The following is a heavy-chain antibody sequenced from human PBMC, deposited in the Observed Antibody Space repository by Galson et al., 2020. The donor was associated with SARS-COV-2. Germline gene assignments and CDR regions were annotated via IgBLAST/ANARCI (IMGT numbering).Heavy chain of an antibody. Sequence: ASETLSLTCNVSNGSISSGDYYWSWIRQPPGKGLEWIGYIYHSGSTHYNPSLKSRLTMSVDTSKNQFSLKLSSVTAADTAVYYCARVGILTFYYGLDVWGQGTTVIVSS. CDR2: IYHSGST. D-gene: IGHD3-9*01. J-gene: IGHJ6*02. CDR1: NGSISSGDYY. CDR3: ARVGILTFYYGLDV. V-gene: IGHV4-30-4*01.